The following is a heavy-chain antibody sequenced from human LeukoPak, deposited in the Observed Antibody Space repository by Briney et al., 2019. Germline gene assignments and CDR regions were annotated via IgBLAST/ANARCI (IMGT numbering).Heavy chain of an antibody. CDR1: GFTFSDYW. CDR2: LNSDASST. Sequence: PGGSLRLSCAASGFTFSDYWMHWVRLAPGKGLEWVSRLNSDASSTDYADSVRGRFTISRDNARNTLYLQMSSLRAEDTAVYYCVRGAYGEHRVRYFDLWGRGTLVTVSS. CDR3: VRGAYGEHRVRYFDL. V-gene: IGHV3-74*01. J-gene: IGHJ2*01. D-gene: IGHD4-17*01.